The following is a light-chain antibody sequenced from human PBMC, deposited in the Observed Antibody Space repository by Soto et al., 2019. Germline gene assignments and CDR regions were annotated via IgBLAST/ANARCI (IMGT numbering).Light chain of an antibody. V-gene: IGLV1-44*01. CDR2: TND. CDR1: SSNIGLNT. J-gene: IGLJ1*01. CDR3: VAWDDSLNGYV. Sequence: QSVLTQPPSASGTPGQRVTISCSGSSSNIGLNTVTWYQHLPRAAPKLLIYTNDQRPSGVPDRFSASTSGTAASLAISGLQSEDEADYYCVAWDDSLNGYVFGTGTKLTVL.